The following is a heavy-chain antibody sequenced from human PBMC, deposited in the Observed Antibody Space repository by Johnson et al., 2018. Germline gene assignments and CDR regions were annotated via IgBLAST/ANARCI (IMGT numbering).Heavy chain of an antibody. CDR1: GFTFSSYG. CDR3: AKDRPPALDAYYYYGMDV. Sequence: VQLVETGGGVVQXGRSLRLSCEASGFTFSSYGMHWVRQAPGKGLEWVAVISYDGSNKFYADSVKGRFTISRANSKNTLYLQMNSLGAEDTAGYYCAKDRPPALDAYYYYGMDVWGQGTTVTVSS. V-gene: IGHV3-30*18. D-gene: IGHD2-8*01. J-gene: IGHJ6*02. CDR2: ISYDGSNK.